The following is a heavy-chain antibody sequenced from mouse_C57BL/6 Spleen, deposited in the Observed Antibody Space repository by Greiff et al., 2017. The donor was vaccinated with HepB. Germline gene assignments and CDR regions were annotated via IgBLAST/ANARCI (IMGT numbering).Heavy chain of an antibody. CDR2: IDPEDGDT. J-gene: IGHJ4*01. V-gene: IGHV14-1*01. Sequence: EVKLQESGAELVRPGASVKLSCTASGFNIKDYYMHWVKQRPEQGLEWIGRIDPEDGDTEYAPKFQGKATMTADTSSNTAYLQLSSLTSEDTAVYYCTTADYDEDYAMDYWGQGTSVTVSS. CDR1: GFNIKDYY. CDR3: TTADYDEDYAMDY. D-gene: IGHD2-4*01.